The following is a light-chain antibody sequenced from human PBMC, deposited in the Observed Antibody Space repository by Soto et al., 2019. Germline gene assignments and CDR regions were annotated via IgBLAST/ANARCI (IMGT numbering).Light chain of an antibody. CDR2: GAS. CDR1: QSVSSN. V-gene: IGKV3-15*01. J-gene: IGKJ1*01. CDR3: QQYNSWPPMA. Sequence: EIVMTQSPATLSLSPGERATLSCRASQSVSSNLAWYQQKPGQAPRLLIYGASTRATGIPARFSGSGSGTDFTLTISSLQSEDFAVYYCQQYNSWPPMAFGQGTKVEIK.